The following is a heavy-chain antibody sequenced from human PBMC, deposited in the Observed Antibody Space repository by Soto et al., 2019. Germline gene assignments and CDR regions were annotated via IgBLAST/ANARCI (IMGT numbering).Heavy chain of an antibody. CDR3: VTDRDYSKAY. J-gene: IGHJ4*02. V-gene: IGHV3-7*01. CDR1: GFTFSNYW. D-gene: IGHD4-4*01. CDR2: IKEDGSDK. Sequence: PGGSLRLSCAASGFTFSNYWMNWVRQAPGKGLEWVANIKEDGSDKHYVASVKGRFTISRDNSKNSLFLQLNSLSAEDTAVYYCVTDRDYSKAYWGQGTLVTVSS.